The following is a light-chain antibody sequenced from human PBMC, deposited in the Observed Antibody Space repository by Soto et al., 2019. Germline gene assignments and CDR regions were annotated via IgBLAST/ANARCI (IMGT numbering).Light chain of an antibody. CDR2: AAS. CDR1: EDISTW. Sequence: DIQMTQTASSVSASVGNSVTVTCGSSEDISTWLAWYQQKQGKAPKPLIYAASALQSGVPSRFSGSEYGTDGTLTISCLKKEDVATYYGQQCYSYPPTFGQGTKVDI. J-gene: IGKJ1*01. CDR3: QQCYSYPPT. V-gene: IGKV1-12*01.